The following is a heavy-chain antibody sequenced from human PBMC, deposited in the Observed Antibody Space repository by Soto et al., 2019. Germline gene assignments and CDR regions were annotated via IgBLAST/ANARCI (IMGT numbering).Heavy chain of an antibody. V-gene: IGHV1-18*01. Sequence: ASVKVSCNASGYTFTSYGISWVRQAPGQGLEWMGWISAYNGNTNYAQKLQGRVTMTTDTSTSTAYMELRSLRSDDTAVYYCARDWALSAQLAPWFDHWGQGTLVTVSS. CDR3: ARDWALSAQLAPWFDH. D-gene: IGHD6-6*01. CDR2: ISAYNGNT. J-gene: IGHJ5*02. CDR1: GYTFTSYG.